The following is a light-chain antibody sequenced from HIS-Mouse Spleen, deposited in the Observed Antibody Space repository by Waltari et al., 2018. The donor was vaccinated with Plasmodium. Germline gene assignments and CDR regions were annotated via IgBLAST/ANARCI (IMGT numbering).Light chain of an antibody. CDR1: QDISNY. J-gene: IGKJ2*01. V-gene: IGKV1-33*01. CDR3: QQYDNLPYT. Sequence: DIQMTQSPFSLSASVGDSITITCQASQDISNYLNWYQQKPGKAPKLLIYDASNLETGVPSRFSGSGSGTDFTFTISSLQPEDIATYYCQQYDNLPYTFGQGTKLEIK. CDR2: DAS.